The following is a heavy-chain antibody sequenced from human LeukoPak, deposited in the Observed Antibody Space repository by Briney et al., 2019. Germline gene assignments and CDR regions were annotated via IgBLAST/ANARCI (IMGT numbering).Heavy chain of an antibody. CDR1: GYTFTGYY. V-gene: IGHV1-2*02. Sequence: ASVKVSFKASGYTFTGYYMHWVRQAPGQGLEWMGWINPNSGGTNYAQKFQGRVTMTRDTSISTAYVELSRLRSDDTAVYYCASHSSGWYEYYFDYWGQGTLVTVFS. CDR2: INPNSGGT. CDR3: ASHSSGWYEYYFDY. J-gene: IGHJ4*02. D-gene: IGHD6-19*01.